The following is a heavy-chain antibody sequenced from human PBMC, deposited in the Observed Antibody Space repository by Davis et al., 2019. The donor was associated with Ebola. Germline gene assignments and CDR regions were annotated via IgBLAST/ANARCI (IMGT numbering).Heavy chain of an antibody. CDR2: ISSSSSYI. J-gene: IGHJ5*02. CDR1: GFTFSSYS. Sequence: GESLKISCAASGFTFSSYSMNWVRQAPGKGLEWVSSISSSSSYIYYADSVKGRFTISRDNAKNSLYLQMNSLRAEDTAVYYCARSHAIVVVVAATTDWFDPWGQGTLVTVSS. D-gene: IGHD2-15*01. CDR3: ARSHAIVVVVAATTDWFDP. V-gene: IGHV3-21*01.